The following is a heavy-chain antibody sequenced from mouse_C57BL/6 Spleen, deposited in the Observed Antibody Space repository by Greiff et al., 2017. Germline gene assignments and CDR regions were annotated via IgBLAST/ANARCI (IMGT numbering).Heavy chain of an antibody. D-gene: IGHD1-2*01. CDR3: ARSYGPHFDY. Sequence: VQLQQSGAELVRPGTSVKVSCKASGYAFTNYLIEWVKQRPGQGLEWIGVINPGSGGTNYNEKFKGKATLTADKSSSTAYMQLSSLTSEGSAVYFCARSYGPHFDYWGQGTTLTVSS. V-gene: IGHV1-54*01. CDR2: INPGSGGT. J-gene: IGHJ2*01. CDR1: GYAFTNYL.